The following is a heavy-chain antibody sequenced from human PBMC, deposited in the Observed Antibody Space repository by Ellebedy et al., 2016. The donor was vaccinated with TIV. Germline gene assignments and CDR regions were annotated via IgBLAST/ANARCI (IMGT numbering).Heavy chain of an antibody. CDR1: GFTFSNAW. J-gene: IGHJ4*02. Sequence: GESLKISXAASGFTFSNAWMSWVRQAPGKGLEWVGRIKSKTDGGTTDYAAPVKGRFTISRDDSKNTLYLQMNSLKTEDTAVYYCTTGRYSGIPGLDYWGQGTLVTVSS. V-gene: IGHV3-15*01. D-gene: IGHD1-26*01. CDR2: IKSKTDGGTT. CDR3: TTGRYSGIPGLDY.